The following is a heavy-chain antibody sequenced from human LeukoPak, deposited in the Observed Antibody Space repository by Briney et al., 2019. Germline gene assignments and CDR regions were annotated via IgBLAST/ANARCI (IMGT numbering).Heavy chain of an antibody. CDR3: AREYFYGSGSYYNGY. J-gene: IGHJ4*02. CDR1: GFTFRSYR. Sequence: GGSLRLSCAASGFTFRSYRMTWVRQAPGKGLEWVANIKQDGNEKYYVDSVKGRFTISRDNAKNSLYLQMNSLRAEDTAVYYCAREYFYGSGSYYNGYWGQGALVTVSS. D-gene: IGHD3-10*01. CDR2: IKQDGNEK. V-gene: IGHV3-7*04.